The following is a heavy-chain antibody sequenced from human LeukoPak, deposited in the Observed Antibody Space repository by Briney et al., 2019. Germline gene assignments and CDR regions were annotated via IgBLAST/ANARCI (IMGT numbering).Heavy chain of an antibody. CDR3: ARSRYNWNPRPDQAFDI. Sequence: VASVKVFCKASGYTFTSYGISWVRQAPGQGLEWMGWISAYNGNTNYAQKLQGRVTMTTDTSTSTAYMELRSLRSDDTAVYYCARSRYNWNPRPDQAFDIWGQGTMVTVSP. J-gene: IGHJ3*02. D-gene: IGHD1-1*01. CDR2: ISAYNGNT. CDR1: GYTFTSYG. V-gene: IGHV1-18*01.